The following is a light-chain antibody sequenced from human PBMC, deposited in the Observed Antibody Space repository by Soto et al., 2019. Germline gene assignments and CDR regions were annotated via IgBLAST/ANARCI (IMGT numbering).Light chain of an antibody. Sequence: DVQVTHYPSAMSAAVGDRVTITCRTIQDISNRLGWFQQRPGKAPKLLIYAASTLQSGVPSRFSGSGSGTDFTLTISRLEPEDFAVYYCQQRGGSPPTWTFGQGTKVDI. J-gene: IGKJ1*01. CDR1: QDISNR. V-gene: IGKV1-17*03. CDR2: AAS. CDR3: QQRGGSPPTWT.